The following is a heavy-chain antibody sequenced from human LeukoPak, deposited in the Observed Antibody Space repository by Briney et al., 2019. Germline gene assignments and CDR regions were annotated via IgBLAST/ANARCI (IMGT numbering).Heavy chain of an antibody. CDR2: INPSGGST. D-gene: IGHD1-1*01. CDR1: GYTFTSYY. Sequence: ASVKVSCKASGYTFTSYYMHWVRQAPGQGLEWMGIINPSGGSTSYAQKFQGRVTMTRDTSTSTVYMELSSLRSEDTAVYYCARDRRNWNDLGYFDYWGQGTLVTVSS. CDR3: ARDRRNWNDLGYFDY. J-gene: IGHJ4*02. V-gene: IGHV1-46*01.